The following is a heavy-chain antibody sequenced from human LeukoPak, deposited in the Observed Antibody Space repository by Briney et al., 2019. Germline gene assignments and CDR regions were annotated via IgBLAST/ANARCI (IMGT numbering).Heavy chain of an antibody. V-gene: IGHV4-34*01. CDR3: AASRYDYGDYVPLVY. CDR1: GGSFSGYY. D-gene: IGHD4-17*01. CDR2: INHSGST. Sequence: PSETLSLTCAVYGGSFSGYYWSWIRQPPGKGLEWIGEINHSGSTNYNPSLKSRVTISVDTSNNQFSLKLSSVTAADTTVYYCAASRYDYGDYVPLVYWGQGTLVTVSS. J-gene: IGHJ4*02.